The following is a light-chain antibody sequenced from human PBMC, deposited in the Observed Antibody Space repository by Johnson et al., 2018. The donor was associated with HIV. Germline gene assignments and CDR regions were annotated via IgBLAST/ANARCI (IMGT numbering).Light chain of an antibody. V-gene: IGLV1-51*02. J-gene: IGLJ1*01. CDR3: GTWDSSLSAYV. CDR2: ENN. Sequence: QLVLTQPPSVSAAPGQKVIISCSGSSSNIGKNYVSWYQQVPGTAPKLLIYENNKLPSGIPDRFSGSKSGTSATLGITGLQTGDEADYYCGTWDSSLSAYVIGTGTKVTVL. CDR1: SSNIGKNY.